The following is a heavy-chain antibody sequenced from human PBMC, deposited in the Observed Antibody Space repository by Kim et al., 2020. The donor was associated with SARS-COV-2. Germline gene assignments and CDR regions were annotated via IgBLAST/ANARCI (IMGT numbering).Heavy chain of an antibody. CDR2: VNHSGST. V-gene: IGHV4-34*01. Sequence: SETLSLTCAVYGGSFSGYFWNWIRQSPGKGLEWVGEVNHSGSTNYNPSLKSRVTILVDTSKNQFSLKVTSVTAAATAVYYCASCLGNCGGGSCYWFDPWGQGTLVTVSS. CDR1: GGSFSGYF. J-gene: IGHJ5*02. D-gene: IGHD2-15*01. CDR3: ASCLGNCGGGSCYWFDP.